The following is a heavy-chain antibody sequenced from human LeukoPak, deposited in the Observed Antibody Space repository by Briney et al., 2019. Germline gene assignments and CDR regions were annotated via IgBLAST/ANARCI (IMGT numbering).Heavy chain of an antibody. J-gene: IGHJ4*02. CDR2: IHYTGNT. CDR1: GGSISYYY. Sequence: SETLSLTCTVSGGSISYYYWTWIRQSPGKGLEWVGYIHYTGNTNYNPSLKSRVTISVDTSKNQFSLNLISVTAADTAVYYCARQAQYTFGYYYFDYWGLGTLVTVSS. V-gene: IGHV4-59*08. D-gene: IGHD5-18*01. CDR3: ARQAQYTFGYYYFDY.